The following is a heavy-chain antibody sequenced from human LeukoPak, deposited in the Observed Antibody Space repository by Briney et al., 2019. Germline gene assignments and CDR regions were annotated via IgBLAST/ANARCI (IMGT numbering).Heavy chain of an antibody. CDR3: ARRYSGAAARARWFDP. CDR2: ISSSGSTI. J-gene: IGHJ5*02. CDR1: GLTFSSYA. D-gene: IGHD2-2*02. Sequence: GGSLRLSCVVSGLTFSSYAMSWIRQAPGKGLEWVSYISSSGSTIYYADSVKGRFTISRDNAKNSLYLQMNSLRAEDTAVYYCARRYSGAAARARWFDPWGQGTLVTVSS. V-gene: IGHV3-11*04.